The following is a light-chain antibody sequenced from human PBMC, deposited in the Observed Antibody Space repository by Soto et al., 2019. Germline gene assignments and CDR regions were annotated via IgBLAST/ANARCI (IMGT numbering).Light chain of an antibody. Sequence: EFLLTQSPGTLSLSPGERATLSCRASQSVSNNYLAWYQPKPGQAPRLLIYGASNRATGIPDRFSGSGSGTDFSLTIRRLEPEDSAVYYCQQYGTSVTFGQGTRLEIK. V-gene: IGKV3-20*01. CDR1: QSVSNNY. J-gene: IGKJ5*01. CDR2: GAS. CDR3: QQYGTSVT.